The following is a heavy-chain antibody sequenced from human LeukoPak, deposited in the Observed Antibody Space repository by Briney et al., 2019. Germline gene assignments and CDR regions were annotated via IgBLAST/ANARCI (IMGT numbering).Heavy chain of an antibody. CDR3: ARDGYYYGMDV. CDR2: ISSSSSYI. V-gene: IGHV3-21*01. Sequence: GGSLRLSCAASGFTFSSYSRNWVRQAPGKGLEWVSSISSSSSYIYYADSVKGRFTISRDNAKNSLYLQMHSLRAEDTAVYYCARDGYYYGMDVWGQGTTVTVSS. CDR1: GFTFSSYS. J-gene: IGHJ6*02.